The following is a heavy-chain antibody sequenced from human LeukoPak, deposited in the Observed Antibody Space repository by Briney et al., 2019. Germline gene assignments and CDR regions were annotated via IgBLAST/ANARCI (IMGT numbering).Heavy chain of an antibody. D-gene: IGHD6-13*01. J-gene: IGHJ6*03. CDR2: IYYSGST. CDR3: ARGQQPYYYYYMDV. V-gene: IGHV4-59*01. CDR1: AGSISPYY. Sequence: SETLSLTCTVSAGSISPYYWSWIRQPPGKGLEWLGYIYYSGSTDYNPSLMGRLTISVDTSKNQFSLTLTSVTEADTAVYYCARGQQPYYYYYMDVWGKGTTVTISS.